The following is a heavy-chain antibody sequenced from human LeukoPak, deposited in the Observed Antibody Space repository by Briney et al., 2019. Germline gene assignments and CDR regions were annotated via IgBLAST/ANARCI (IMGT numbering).Heavy chain of an antibody. CDR3: ARHQWLGPFDY. D-gene: IGHD6-19*01. CDR2: IYFSGST. CDR1: GGSISGSSHY. V-gene: IGHV4-39*01. Sequence: PSETLSLTCTVFGGSISGSSHYWGWIRQPPGEGLEWIGSIYFSGSTYYSPSLKSRVTISVDPSTNQFSLKLSSVTAADTAVYYCARHQWLGPFDYWCQGTRVTVSS. J-gene: IGHJ4*02.